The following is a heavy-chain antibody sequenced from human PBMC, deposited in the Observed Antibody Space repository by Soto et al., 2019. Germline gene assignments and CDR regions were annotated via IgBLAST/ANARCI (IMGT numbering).Heavy chain of an antibody. CDR3: AKVPAYDYVWGTYYYFDY. D-gene: IGHD3-16*01. V-gene: IGHV3-23*01. CDR2: ISGGGSST. CDR1: GFTFSNYA. Sequence: GGSLRLSCAASGFTFSNYAMSWVRQALGKGLEWVSSISGGGSSTYYADSVKGRFTISRDNSKNTIYLQMNSLRAEDTAVYYCAKVPAYDYVWGTYYYFDYWGLGALVTVSS. J-gene: IGHJ4*02.